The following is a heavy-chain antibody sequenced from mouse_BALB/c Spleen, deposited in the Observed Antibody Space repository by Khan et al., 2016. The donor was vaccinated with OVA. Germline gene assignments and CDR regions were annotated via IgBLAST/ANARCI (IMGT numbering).Heavy chain of an antibody. J-gene: IGHJ3*01. CDR1: GFTFSNYA. Sequence: EVELVESGGDLVKPGGSLKLSCAASGFTFSNYAMSWVRQTPEKRLEWVASISRGGTTYYPDRVMGRFTISRDNARTIPYLLLNSLRSEDTAMFYCARDYWFTYWGQGTLVTVSA. V-gene: IGHV5-6-5*01. CDR2: ISRGGTT. CDR3: ARDYWFTY. D-gene: IGHD1-1*02.